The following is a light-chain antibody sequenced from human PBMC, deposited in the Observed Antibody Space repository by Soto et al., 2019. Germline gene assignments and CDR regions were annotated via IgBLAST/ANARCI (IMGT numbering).Light chain of an antibody. CDR2: AAS. Sequence: DIQLTQSPSFLSASVGDRVTITCRASQDISSYLAWYQQKPGEAPKFVIYAASTLRGGVPSRFSGSGSGTEFTLTISTLQPEDFATYYCQGLNDYPITFGQETRLEIK. CDR3: QGLNDYPIT. CDR1: QDISSY. V-gene: IGKV1-9*01. J-gene: IGKJ5*01.